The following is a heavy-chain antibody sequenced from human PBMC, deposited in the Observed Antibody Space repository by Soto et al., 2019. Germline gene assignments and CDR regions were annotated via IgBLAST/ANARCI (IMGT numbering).Heavy chain of an antibody. CDR1: GYTFTGYY. J-gene: IGHJ5*02. D-gene: IGHD1-26*01. Sequence: GASVKVSCKASGYTFTGYYMHWVRQAPGQGLEWMGWINPNSGNTNYAQKLQGRVTMTTDTSTSTAYMELRSLRSDDTAVYYCARDSGSDETYNWFDPWGQGTLVTVSS. V-gene: IGHV1-18*04. CDR2: INPNSGNT. CDR3: ARDSGSDETYNWFDP.